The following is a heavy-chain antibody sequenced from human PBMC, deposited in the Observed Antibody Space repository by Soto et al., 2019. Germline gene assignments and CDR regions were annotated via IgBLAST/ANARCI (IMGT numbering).Heavy chain of an antibody. J-gene: IGHJ3*02. CDR2: IYYSGST. CDR3: ARTIAVAGIAFDI. D-gene: IGHD6-19*01. CDR1: GGSISSSSYY. V-gene: IGHV4-39*01. Sequence: SETLSLTCTVSGGSISSSSYYWGWIRQPPGKGLEWIGSIYYSGSTYYNPSLKSRVTISVDTSKNQFSLKLSSVTAADTAVYYCARTIAVAGIAFDIWGQGTMVTVSS.